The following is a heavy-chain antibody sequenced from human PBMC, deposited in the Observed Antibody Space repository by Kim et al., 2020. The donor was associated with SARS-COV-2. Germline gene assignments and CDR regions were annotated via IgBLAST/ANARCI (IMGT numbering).Heavy chain of an antibody. Sequence: SETLSLTCSLSGGSFSGYFWSWIRQFPGKGLEVIGEIHPSGSASYNPSLNSRVTISLDTSKNQFSLRLTSVTAADTAVYFCATVWDYWSQGTLVTVSS. J-gene: IGHJ4*02. CDR2: IHPSGSA. V-gene: IGHV4-34*01. CDR3: ATVWDY. CDR1: GGSFSGYF.